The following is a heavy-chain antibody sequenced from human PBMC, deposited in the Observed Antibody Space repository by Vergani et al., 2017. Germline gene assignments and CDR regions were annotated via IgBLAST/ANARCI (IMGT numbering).Heavy chain of an antibody. CDR1: GFTLSNYD. CDR3: AKHFRGWGIDY. CDR2: IQFDGSNQ. D-gene: IGHD3-16*01. J-gene: IGHJ4*02. Sequence: QVQLVESGGGVVQRGGSLRLSCATSGFTLSNYDMQWIRQGPGKGLEFVAFIQFDGSNQYYADSVKGRSTLSRDFSKNTLYLQMNSLRTDDTATYYCAKHFRGWGIDYWGQGTLVTVSS. V-gene: IGHV3-30*02.